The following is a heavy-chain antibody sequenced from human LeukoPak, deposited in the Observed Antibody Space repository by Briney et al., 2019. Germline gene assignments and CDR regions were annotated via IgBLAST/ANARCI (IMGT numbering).Heavy chain of an antibody. V-gene: IGHV4-59*01. CDR3: ARDTPPNALDY. D-gene: IGHD2-2*01. J-gene: IGHJ4*02. Sequence: SETLSLTCTVSGGAISSYYWSWIRQPPGKGLEWIGYIYYRGTTKYNPSLKSRVTISVDTSKNQLSLKLNSVTAADTALYYSARDTPPNALDYWGQGTMVTVSS. CDR2: IYYRGTT. CDR1: GGAISSYY.